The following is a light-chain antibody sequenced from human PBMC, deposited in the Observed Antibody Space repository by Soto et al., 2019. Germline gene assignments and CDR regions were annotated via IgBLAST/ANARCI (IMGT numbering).Light chain of an antibody. V-gene: IGKV4-1*01. Sequence: DIVMTQSPDSLAVSLGERATINCKSSQSVLYSSNNKNYLAWYQQKPGQPPKLLIYWASTRESGVPDRFSGSGSGTDFNLTISRLQAEDVAVYYCQHYYSSPITFGQGTRLEIK. CDR2: WAS. CDR1: QSVLYSSNNKNY. CDR3: QHYYSSPIT. J-gene: IGKJ5*01.